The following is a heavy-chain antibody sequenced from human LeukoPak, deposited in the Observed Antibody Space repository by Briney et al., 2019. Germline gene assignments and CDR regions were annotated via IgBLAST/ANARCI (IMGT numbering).Heavy chain of an antibody. V-gene: IGHV4-34*01. CDR2: INHSGST. D-gene: IGHD3-3*01. J-gene: IGHJ4*02. Sequence: SETLSLTCAVYGGSFSGYYWSWIRQPPGKGLEWIGEINHSGSTNYNPSLKSRVTISVDTSKNQFSLKLSSVTAADTAVYYCARAGKRSITTLENKFDYWGQGTLVTVSS. CDR1: GGSFSGYY. CDR3: ARAGKRSITTLENKFDY.